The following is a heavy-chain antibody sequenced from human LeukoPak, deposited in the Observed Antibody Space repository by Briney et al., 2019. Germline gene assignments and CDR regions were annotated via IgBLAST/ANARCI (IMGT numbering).Heavy chain of an antibody. CDR2: ISGVGGST. D-gene: IGHD2-2*01. CDR3: VKGRCSGSSCCGGDY. CDR1: GFTFSNYA. J-gene: IGHJ4*02. V-gene: IGHV3-23*01. Sequence: PGGSLRLSCAASGFTFSNYAMSWVRQAPGEGLAWVSAISGVGGSTYYADSVKGRFTISRDNSTNTLYLQMSSLRAEDTAVYYCVKGRCSGSSCCGGDYWGQGTLVTVSS.